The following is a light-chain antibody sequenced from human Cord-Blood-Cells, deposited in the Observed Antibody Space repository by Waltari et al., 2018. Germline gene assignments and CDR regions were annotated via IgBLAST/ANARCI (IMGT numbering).Light chain of an antibody. CDR2: GAS. J-gene: IGKJ1*01. Sequence: EIVLTQSPGTLSLSPGERATLSFRASQSVSSSYLAWYQQKPGQAPRLPIYGASSRATGIPDRFSGSGSGTDFTLTISRLEPEDFAVYYCQQYGSSLRTFGQGTKVEIK. CDR3: QQYGSSLRT. CDR1: QSVSSSY. V-gene: IGKV3-20*01.